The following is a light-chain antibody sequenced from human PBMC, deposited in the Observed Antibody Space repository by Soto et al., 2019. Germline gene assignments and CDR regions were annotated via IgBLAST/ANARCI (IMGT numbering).Light chain of an antibody. Sequence: QPVLTQSPSASASLGASVKLTCTLCSGHSNYAIAWHQQQPEKGPRYLMKLNSDGSHRKGDGIPDRFSGSSSGAERYLTISSLQSEDEADYYCQTWGTGIRVFGTGTKLTVL. CDR2: LNSDGSH. J-gene: IGLJ1*01. V-gene: IGLV4-69*01. CDR1: SGHSNYA. CDR3: QTWGTGIRV.